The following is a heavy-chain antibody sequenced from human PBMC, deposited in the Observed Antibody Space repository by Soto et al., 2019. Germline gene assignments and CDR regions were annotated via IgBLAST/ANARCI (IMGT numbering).Heavy chain of an antibody. Sequence: GGSRRLSCVVSGLTFSSYWMNWVRQAPGKGLEWVANIKQDGSEKYYVDSAKGRFTISRDNAKNSLYLQMNSLSAEDTAIYYCATSRTFDYWGQGTLVTVSS. CDR1: GLTFSSYW. D-gene: IGHD6-13*01. CDR3: ATSRTFDY. J-gene: IGHJ4*02. CDR2: IKQDGSEK. V-gene: IGHV3-7*01.